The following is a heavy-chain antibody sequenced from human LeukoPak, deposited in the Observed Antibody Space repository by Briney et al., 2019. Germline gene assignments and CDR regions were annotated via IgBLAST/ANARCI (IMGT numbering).Heavy chain of an antibody. D-gene: IGHD3-22*01. CDR3: AKDRSSGWRTDAFDI. CDR2: ISGSGGST. Sequence: GGSLRLSCAASGFTFSSYAMSWVRQAPGKGLEWVSAISGSGGSTYYADSVKGRFTISRDNSKNTLYLQMNSPRAEDTAVYYCAKDRSSGWRTDAFDIWGQGAMVTVSS. J-gene: IGHJ3*02. CDR1: GFTFSSYA. V-gene: IGHV3-23*01.